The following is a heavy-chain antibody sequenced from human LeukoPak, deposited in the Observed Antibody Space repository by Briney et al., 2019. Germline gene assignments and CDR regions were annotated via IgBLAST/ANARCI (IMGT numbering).Heavy chain of an antibody. CDR3: ARDTPEMATNRLGYFDP. CDR1: GFTFSSYS. CDR2: ISSSSSYI. Sequence: GGSLRLSCAASGFTFSSYSMNWVRQAPGKGLEWVSSISSSSSYIYYADSVKGRFTISRDNAKNSLYLQMNNLRAEDTAVYYCARDTPEMATNRLGYFDPWGLGTLVTVSS. J-gene: IGHJ5*02. D-gene: IGHD5-24*01. V-gene: IGHV3-21*01.